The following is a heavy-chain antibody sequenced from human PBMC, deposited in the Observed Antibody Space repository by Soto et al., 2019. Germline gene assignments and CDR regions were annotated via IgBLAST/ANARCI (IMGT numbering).Heavy chain of an antibody. CDR3: AHKGPEDWPLDY. CDR1: GFSLSTSGVG. V-gene: IGHV2-5*02. CDR2: IYWDDSK. J-gene: IGHJ4*02. Sequence: QITLKESGPTLVRPTQTLTLTCAFSGFSLSTSGVGVGWIRQPPGKALEWLAVIYWDDSKHYSPSLRSRLTITKDTSKNQVVLTMTNMDPMDPGTYYCAHKGPEDWPLDYWGQGTLVIVSS. D-gene: IGHD3-9*01.